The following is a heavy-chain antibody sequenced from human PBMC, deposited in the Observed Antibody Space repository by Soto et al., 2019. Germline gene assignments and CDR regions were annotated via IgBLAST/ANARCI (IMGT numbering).Heavy chain of an antibody. J-gene: IGHJ4*02. CDR3: ARRLNYGDYKAFDY. V-gene: IGHV5-51*01. CDR1: GYRFTRSL. D-gene: IGHD4-17*01. Sequence: GKSLQISCNGSGYRFTRSLMGWIRPMTGKGLEWMGIIYPGDSDTGYSPSFQGQVTISADKSISTAYLQWSSLKASDTGMYYCARRLNYGDYKAFDYWGQGTLVTVSS. CDR2: IYPGDSDT.